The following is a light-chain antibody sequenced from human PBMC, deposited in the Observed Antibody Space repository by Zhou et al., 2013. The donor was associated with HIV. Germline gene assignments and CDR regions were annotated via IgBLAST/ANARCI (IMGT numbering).Light chain of an antibody. CDR2: GAS. J-gene: IGKJ5*01. Sequence: EIVLTQSPDTLSLSPGGRATLSCRASQSVSSRYLAWYQQRPGQAPRLLIFGASNRATGIPDRFRGSGSGTDFTLTISRLEPEDFAVYYCLHYGNKPPITFGQGTRLEIK. V-gene: IGKV3-20*01. CDR1: QSVSSRY. CDR3: LHYGNKPPIT.